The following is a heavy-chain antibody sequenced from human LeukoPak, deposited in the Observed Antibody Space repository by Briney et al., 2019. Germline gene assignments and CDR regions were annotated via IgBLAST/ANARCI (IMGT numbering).Heavy chain of an antibody. V-gene: IGHV1-46*02. CDR1: GYTFNN. Sequence: ASVKVSCKASGYTFNNMHWVRQAPGQGLEWMGIINPSGGTSYAQKFQGRVATTRDTSTSTVYMELSSLTSDDTAVYYCARDGNYCVDPWGQGTLVTVSS. D-gene: IGHD2-21*01. J-gene: IGHJ5*02. CDR2: INPSGGT. CDR3: ARDGNYCVDP.